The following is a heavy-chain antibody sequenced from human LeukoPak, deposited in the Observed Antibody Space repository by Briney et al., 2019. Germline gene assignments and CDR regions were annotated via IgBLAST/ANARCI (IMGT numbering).Heavy chain of an antibody. D-gene: IGHD3-22*01. CDR2: ISGSGGST. Sequence: PGGSLRLSCAASGFTFSSYAMSWVRQAPGKGLEWVSAISGSGGSTYYADSVKGRFTISRDNSKNTLYLQMNSLRAEDTAVYYCXXXXXVITPYYFDYWGQGTLVTVSS. J-gene: IGHJ4*02. CDR3: XXXXXVITPYYFDY. V-gene: IGHV3-23*01. CDR1: GFTFSSYA.